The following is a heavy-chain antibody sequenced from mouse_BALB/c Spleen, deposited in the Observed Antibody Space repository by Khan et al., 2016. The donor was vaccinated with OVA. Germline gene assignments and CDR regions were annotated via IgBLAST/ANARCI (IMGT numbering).Heavy chain of an antibody. CDR3: ARSGTISTVVITDFDY. J-gene: IGHJ2*01. V-gene: IGHV3-2*02. Sequence: EVQLQESGPGLVKPSQSLSLTCTVTGYSITSDYAWNWIRQFPGNKLEWMGYIKYSGNTSYNPSLKSRFSITRNTSTNQFFLQLISVTTEDTATYFCARSGTISTVVITDFDYRGQGTTLTVSS. CDR2: IKYSGNT. CDR1: GYSITSDYA. D-gene: IGHD1-1*01.